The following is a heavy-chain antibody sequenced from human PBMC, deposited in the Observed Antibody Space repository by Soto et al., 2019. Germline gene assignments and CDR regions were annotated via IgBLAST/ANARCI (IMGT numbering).Heavy chain of an antibody. J-gene: IGHJ4*02. CDR2: IYHSGNT. V-gene: IGHV4-4*02. D-gene: IGHD3-10*01. Sequence: QVQLQDSGPGLVKPSGTLSLTCALSGASIITDNWWSWARQPPGRAMEWIGEIYHSGNTNFNPSVKSRVTISVDTSKTQFSLTVRSVTAADTAIYYCARASASSKLRGVVINWGQGTLVTGSS. CDR1: GASIITDNW. CDR3: ARASASSKLRGVVIN.